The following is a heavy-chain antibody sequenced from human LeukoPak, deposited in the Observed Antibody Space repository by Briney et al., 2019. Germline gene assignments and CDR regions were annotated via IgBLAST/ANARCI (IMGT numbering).Heavy chain of an antibody. CDR3: ASGATRDYFDY. V-gene: IGHV5-51*01. J-gene: IGHJ4*02. CDR1: GYTFTNYW. CDR2: IYPGDSDI. Sequence: GESLKISCKGSGYTFTNYWIGWVRQMPGKGLEWMGIIYPGDSDIRYSPSFQGQVTISADKSISTAYLQWSSLKASDTAMYYCASGATRDYFDYWGQGTLVTVSS. D-gene: IGHD6-6*01.